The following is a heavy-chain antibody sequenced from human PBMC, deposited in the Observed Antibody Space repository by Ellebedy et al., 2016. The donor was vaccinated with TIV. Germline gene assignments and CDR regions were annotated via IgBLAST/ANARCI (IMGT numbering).Heavy chain of an antibody. J-gene: IGHJ4*02. CDR3: ARGVTTGFDY. V-gene: IGHV3-21*01. CDR1: GFTFSSYS. CDR2: ISSSSSYI. Sequence: GGSLRLSXAASGFTFSSYSMNWVRQAPGKGLEWVSSISSSSSYIYYADSVKGRFTISRDNAKNSLYLQMNSLRAEDTAVYYCARGVTTGFDYWGQGTLVTVSS. D-gene: IGHD4-17*01.